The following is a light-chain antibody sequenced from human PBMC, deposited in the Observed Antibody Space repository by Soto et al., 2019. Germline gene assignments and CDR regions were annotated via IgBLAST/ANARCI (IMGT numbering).Light chain of an antibody. J-gene: IGKJ5*01. CDR1: QSFRGL. Sequence: EVVLTQSPVTLSLSPGERATLSCRASQSFRGLLAWYQQKPGQAPRLLIYDAYNRATGIPPRFSGSGSGTGFTLTISSLETEDSAVYYCQKRHMWPITFGQGTRLEIK. CDR3: QKRHMWPIT. V-gene: IGKV3-11*01. CDR2: DAY.